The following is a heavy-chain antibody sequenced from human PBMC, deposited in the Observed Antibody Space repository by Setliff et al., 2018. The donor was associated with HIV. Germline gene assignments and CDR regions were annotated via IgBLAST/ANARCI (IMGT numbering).Heavy chain of an antibody. Sequence: SETLSLTCAVYGGSFSDYYWTWIRQSPGKGREWIGEINHRGSTNYNPSLKSRVTVSVDTSKNQFSLKLGSVTAADTAVYYCARESPSSSWFYFDFWGQGTLVTVSS. CDR1: GGSFSDYY. CDR3: ARESPSSSWFYFDF. D-gene: IGHD6-13*01. V-gene: IGHV4-34*01. J-gene: IGHJ4*02. CDR2: INHRGST.